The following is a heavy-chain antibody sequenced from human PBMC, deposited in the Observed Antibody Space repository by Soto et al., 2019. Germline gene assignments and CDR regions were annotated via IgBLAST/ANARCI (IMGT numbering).Heavy chain of an antibody. CDR2: IYYSGST. V-gene: IGHV4-30-4*01. CDR3: ARVECGGGTCYVDY. Sequence: QVQLQESGPGLVKPSQTLSLTCTVSGGSITSGDYYWSWIRQPPGKGLECIGYIYYSGSTYYKPSLKILILIPVDTSKIQFSLKLSSVTAAATAVYYCARVECGGGTCYVDYWGQGTLVTVSS. D-gene: IGHD2-21*01. CDR1: GGSITSGDYY. J-gene: IGHJ4*02.